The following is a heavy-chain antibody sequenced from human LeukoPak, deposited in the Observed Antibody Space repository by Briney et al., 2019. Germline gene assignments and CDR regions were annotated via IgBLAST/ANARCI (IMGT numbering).Heavy chain of an antibody. V-gene: IGHV4-38-2*02. J-gene: IGHJ3*01. CDR2: FYPSGGT. CDR3: ARGETLYESTGSQIGAFDV. CDR1: GYSISSGYY. D-gene: IGHD3-22*01. Sequence: SETLSLTCTVSGYSISSGYYWGWIRLPPGKGLEWIGCFYPSGGTHYNPSLESRVTISVDTSKNQFSLKLNSVTAADTAVYYCARGETLYESTGSQIGAFDVWGQGTLVTVSS.